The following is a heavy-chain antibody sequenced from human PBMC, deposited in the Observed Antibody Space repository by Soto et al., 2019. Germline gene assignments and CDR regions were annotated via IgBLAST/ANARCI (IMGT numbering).Heavy chain of an antibody. CDR1: GFTFDDYA. CDR2: ISWNSGSI. CDR3: AKDITYYGSGSDY. Sequence: GGSLRLSCAASGFTFDDYAMHWVRQAPGKGLEWVSGISWNSGSIGYADSVKGRFTISRDNAKNSLYLQMNSLRAEDTALYYCAKDITYYGSGSDYWGQGTLVTVSS. J-gene: IGHJ4*02. D-gene: IGHD3-10*01. V-gene: IGHV3-9*01.